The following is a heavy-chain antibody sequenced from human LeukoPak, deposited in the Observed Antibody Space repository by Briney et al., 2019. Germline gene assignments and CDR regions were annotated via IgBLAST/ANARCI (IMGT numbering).Heavy chain of an antibody. V-gene: IGHV3-9*01. CDR2: ISWNSGSI. CDR3: AKDPYSGSYSPNYYFDY. J-gene: IGHJ4*02. D-gene: IGHD1-26*01. Sequence: GGSLRLSCAASGFTFDDYAMHWVRQAPGKGLEWVSGISWNSGSIGYADSVKGRFTISRDNAKNSLYLQMNSLRAEDTALYYCAKDPYSGSYSPNYYFDYWGQGTLVTVSS. CDR1: GFTFDDYA.